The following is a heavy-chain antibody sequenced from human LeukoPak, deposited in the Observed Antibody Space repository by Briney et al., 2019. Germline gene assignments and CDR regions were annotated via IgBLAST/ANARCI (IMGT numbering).Heavy chain of an antibody. CDR3: ARRYYYNLGSFPFDF. CDR1: GGPFSGYF. J-gene: IGHJ4*02. CDR2: IHNSGTT. D-gene: IGHD3-10*01. Sequence: SETLSLTCAVSGGPFSGYFWSWIRQSSGKGLEWIGEIHNSGTTNYNPSLNSRVTISEDTSRNQFYLNLSSVTAADTAVYYCARRYYYNLGSFPFDFWGQGTLVTVSS. V-gene: IGHV4-34*01.